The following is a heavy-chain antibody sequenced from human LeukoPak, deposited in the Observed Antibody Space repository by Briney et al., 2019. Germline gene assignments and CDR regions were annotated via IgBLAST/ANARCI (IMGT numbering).Heavy chain of an antibody. J-gene: IGHJ6*03. CDR2: IYPGDSDT. Sequence: GESLKISCKASGYTFTRYWIGWVRQVPGKGLEWMGIIYPGDSDTTYSPSFRGQVTISADKSSSIICLQWSSLKASDTAMYYCAREGNTRHYMDVWGKGTTVSVS. CDR1: GYTFTRYW. D-gene: IGHD2-15*01. V-gene: IGHV5-51*01. CDR3: AREGNTRHYMDV.